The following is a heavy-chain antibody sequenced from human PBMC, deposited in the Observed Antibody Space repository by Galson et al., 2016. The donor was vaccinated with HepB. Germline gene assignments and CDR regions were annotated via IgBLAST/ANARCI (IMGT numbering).Heavy chain of an antibody. D-gene: IGHD3-10*01. J-gene: IGHJ6*02. CDR1: GFTFTSSA. V-gene: IGHV1-58*01. Sequence: SVKVSCKASGFTFTSSAVQWVRQARGQRLEWIGWIVVGSGNTNYAQKFQERVTITRDMSTSTAYMELSSLRSEDTAVYYCAAATLTYYYYGSGLWYYYAMDVWGQGTTVTVSS. CDR3: AAATLTYYYYGSGLWYYYAMDV. CDR2: IVVGSGNT.